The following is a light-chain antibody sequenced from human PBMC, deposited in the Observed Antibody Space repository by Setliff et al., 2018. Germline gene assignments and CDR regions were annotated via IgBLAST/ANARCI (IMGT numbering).Light chain of an antibody. CDR2: EVS. V-gene: IGLV2-14*01. Sequence: QSVLTQPAAVSGPPGQSITISCTGTSSDVGGYNYVSWYQQHPGKAPKLMIYEVSKRPSGVSDRFSGSKSGNTASLTISGLQAEDEADYYCLSYTSKTTHALFGGGTK. CDR1: SSDVGGYNY. J-gene: IGLJ2*01. CDR3: LSYTSKTTHAL.